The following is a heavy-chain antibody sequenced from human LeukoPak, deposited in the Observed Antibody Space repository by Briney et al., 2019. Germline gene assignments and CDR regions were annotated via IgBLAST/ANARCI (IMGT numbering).Heavy chain of an antibody. CDR2: IYHSGST. Sequence: SETLSLTCTVSGGSISSSNWWSWVRQPPGKGLEWIGEIYHSGSTNYNPSLKSRVTISVDKSKNQFSLKLSSVTAADTAVYYCARVSGAVVGATDYWGQGTLVTVSS. CDR3: ARVSGAVVGATDY. J-gene: IGHJ4*02. CDR1: GGSISSSNW. V-gene: IGHV4-4*02. D-gene: IGHD1-26*01.